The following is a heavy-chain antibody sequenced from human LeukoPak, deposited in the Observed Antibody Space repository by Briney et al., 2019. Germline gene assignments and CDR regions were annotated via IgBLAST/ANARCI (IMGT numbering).Heavy chain of an antibody. CDR1: GSTFDDYA. CDR2: INWNGGTT. CDR3: ARVRAGTARDSSCYQY. Sequence: GGSLSLSCPAPGSTFDDYAMSGFRQAPGRGLEWVYGINWNGGTTGSPDSVKGRSTISRYNAKNTVYLQMSSLRAEDTALYYCARVRAGTARDSSCYQYWGQGTLVTVSS. D-gene: IGHD3-22*01. J-gene: IGHJ4*02. V-gene: IGHV3-20*04.